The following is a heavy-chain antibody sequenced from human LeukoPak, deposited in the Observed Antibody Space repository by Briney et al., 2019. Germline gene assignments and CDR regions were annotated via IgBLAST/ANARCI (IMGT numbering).Heavy chain of an antibody. CDR2: ISSDGSRV. V-gene: IGHV3-74*01. D-gene: IGHD3-9*01. CDR1: GFTFSDYW. CDR3: ARDGITMFWPDAFDI. J-gene: IGHJ3*02. Sequence: PGGSLRLSCAASGFTFSDYWMHWVRQAPGKGLVWVSRISSDGSRVTYADSVKGRFTISRDNAKNSLYLQMHSLRAEDTAVYYCARDGITMFWPDAFDIWGQGTVVTVSS.